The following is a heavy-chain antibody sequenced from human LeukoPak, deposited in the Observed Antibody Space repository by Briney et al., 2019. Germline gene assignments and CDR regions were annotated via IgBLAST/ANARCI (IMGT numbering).Heavy chain of an antibody. J-gene: IGHJ4*02. CDR3: AKGIVVVPTAF. D-gene: IGHD2-2*01. CDR1: GFTFSSYA. CDR2: ISGSGGST. Sequence: GGSLRLSCAASGFTFSSYAMSWVRQAPGKELEWVSAISGSGGSTYYADSVKGRFTISRDNSKNTLYLQMNSLRAEDTAVYYCAKGIVVVPTAFWGQGTLVTVSS. V-gene: IGHV3-23*01.